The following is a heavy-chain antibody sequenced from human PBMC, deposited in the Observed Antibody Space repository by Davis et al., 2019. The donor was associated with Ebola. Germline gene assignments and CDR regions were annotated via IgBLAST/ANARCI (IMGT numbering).Heavy chain of an antibody. V-gene: IGHV2-5*02. J-gene: IGHJ6*02. CDR3: VHRHLTTTTDYGMDV. D-gene: IGHD1-7*01. CDR1: GFSLSTSGVG. CDR2: IYWDDDK. Sequence: SGPTLVNPTQTLTLTCTFSGFSLSTSGVGVGWIRQPPGKALEWLALIYWDDDKRYSPSLKSRLTITKDTSKNQVVLTMTSMDPVDSATYYCVHRHLTTTTDYGMDVWGQGTTVTVSS.